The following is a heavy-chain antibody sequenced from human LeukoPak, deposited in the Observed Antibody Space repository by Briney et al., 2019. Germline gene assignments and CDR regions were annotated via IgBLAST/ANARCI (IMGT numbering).Heavy chain of an antibody. Sequence: PSETLSLTCAVYGGSFSGYYWSWIRQPPGKGLEWIGEINHSGSTNYNPSLKSRVTISVDTSKNQFSLKLSSVTAADTAVYYCARQHPDYGDAFDIWGQGTMVTVSS. J-gene: IGHJ3*02. D-gene: IGHD4-17*01. CDR2: INHSGST. CDR3: ARQHPDYGDAFDI. CDR1: GGSFSGYY. V-gene: IGHV4-34*01.